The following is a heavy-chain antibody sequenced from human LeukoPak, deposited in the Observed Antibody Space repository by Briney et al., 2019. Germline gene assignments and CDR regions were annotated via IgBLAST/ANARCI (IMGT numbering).Heavy chain of an antibody. CDR1: GYTFTVYY. CDR3: ARVLGGNTGDY. V-gene: IGHV1-2*06. J-gene: IGHJ4*02. Sequence: ASVKVSFKASGYTFTVYYMHWVRQAPGQGLEWMGRINPNSGGTNYAQKFQGRVTMTRDTSISTAYMELSRLRSDDTAVYYCARVLGGNTGDYWGQGTLVTVSS. D-gene: IGHD4-23*01. CDR2: INPNSGGT.